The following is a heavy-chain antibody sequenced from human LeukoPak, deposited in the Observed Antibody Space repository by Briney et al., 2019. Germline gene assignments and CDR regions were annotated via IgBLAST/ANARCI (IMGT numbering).Heavy chain of an antibody. Sequence: GGSLRLSCAASGFTFSSYAMSWVRQAPGKGLEWVSAISGSGGSTYYADSVKGRFTISRDNSKNTLYLQMNSLRAEDTAVYYCARDRELGWFGELLWSDAFDIWGQGTMVTVSS. CDR3: ARDRELGWFGELLWSDAFDI. D-gene: IGHD3-10*01. J-gene: IGHJ3*02. CDR2: ISGSGGST. CDR1: GFTFSSYA. V-gene: IGHV3-23*01.